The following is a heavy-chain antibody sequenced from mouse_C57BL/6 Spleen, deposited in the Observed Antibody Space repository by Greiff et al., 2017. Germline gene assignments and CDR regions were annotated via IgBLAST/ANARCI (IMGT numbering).Heavy chain of an antibody. CDR2: IDPSDSYT. Sequence: VQLQQPGAELVMPGASVTLSCKASGYTFTSYWMHWVKQRPGQGLEWIGEIDPSDSYTNYNQKFKGKSTLTVDKSSSTAYMQLSSLTSEDSAVYYCAREGLRRMFAYWGQGTLVTVSA. D-gene: IGHD2-4*01. CDR3: AREGLRRMFAY. V-gene: IGHV1-69*01. J-gene: IGHJ3*01. CDR1: GYTFTSYW.